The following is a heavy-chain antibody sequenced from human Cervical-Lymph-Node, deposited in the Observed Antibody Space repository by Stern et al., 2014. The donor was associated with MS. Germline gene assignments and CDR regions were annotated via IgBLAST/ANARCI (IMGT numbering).Heavy chain of an antibody. V-gene: IGHV4-59*01. CDR3: ARSVSMDV. Sequence: QVQLQESGPGLVKHSETLSLTCTVSGGSIRSYYWNWIRQHPGKALEWIGYIYYRGSTNYNPSLKSRVTISVDTSKNQSSLKVSSVTAADTAVYYCARSVSMDVWGQGTTVTVSS. J-gene: IGHJ6*02. CDR1: GGSIRSYY. CDR2: IYYRGST.